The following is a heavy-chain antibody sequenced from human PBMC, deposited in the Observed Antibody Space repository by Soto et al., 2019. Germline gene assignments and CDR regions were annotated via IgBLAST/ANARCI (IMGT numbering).Heavy chain of an antibody. CDR2: IYYSGST. J-gene: IGHJ5*02. CDR1: GGSISSGGYY. Sequence: PSETLSLTCTVSGGSISSGGYYWSWIRQHPGKGLEWIGYIYYSGSTSYNPSLKSRLTISVDTSENQFSLKLSSVTAADTAVYYCARGHYYGSGSYPSITFDPWGQGTLVTVSS. V-gene: IGHV4-31*03. D-gene: IGHD3-10*01. CDR3: ARGHYYGSGSYPSITFDP.